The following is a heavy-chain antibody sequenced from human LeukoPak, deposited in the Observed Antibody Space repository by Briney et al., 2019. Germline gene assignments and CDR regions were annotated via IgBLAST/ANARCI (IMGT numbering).Heavy chain of an antibody. CDR2: IKQDGTEK. CDR1: GFTFSSYW. D-gene: IGHD3-10*01. Sequence: GGSLRLSCAASGFTFSSYWMNWVRQAPGKGLEWVANIKQDGTEKLYVDSVKGRFTISRDNAKNSLYLQMNSLRAEDTAVYYCAIQKADLITMIRGIIAFWGQGTLVTVSS. V-gene: IGHV3-7*01. CDR3: AIQKADLITMIRGIIAF. J-gene: IGHJ1*01.